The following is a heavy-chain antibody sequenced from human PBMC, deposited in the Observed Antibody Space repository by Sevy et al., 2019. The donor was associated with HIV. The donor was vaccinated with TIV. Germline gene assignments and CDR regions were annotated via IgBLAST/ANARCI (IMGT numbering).Heavy chain of an antibody. V-gene: IGHV4-59*01. J-gene: IGHJ3*02. D-gene: IGHD2-15*01. CDR2: IYYSGST. CDR3: AFLLLGYGSGGSCYQDAFDI. CDR1: GGSISSYY. Sequence: SETLSLTCTVSGGSISSYYWSWIRQPPGKGLEGIGYIYYSGSTNYNPSLKSRVTRSVDTSKNQFSLKLSSVTAADTVVYYCAFLLLGYGSGGSCYQDAFDIWGQGTMVTVSS.